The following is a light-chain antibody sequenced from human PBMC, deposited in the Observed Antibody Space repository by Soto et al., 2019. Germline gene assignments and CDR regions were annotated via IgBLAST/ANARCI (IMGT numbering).Light chain of an antibody. J-gene: IGKJ2*01. Sequence: DIQMTQSPSSLSASVGDRVTITCRACQSINTYLNWYQHKQVKVPKLLIYGVLTLESGVPSRFSGSGSGTDFTLTISSLQPEYFAVYYCQQSYSTPPTFGQGTKVEIK. CDR2: GVL. V-gene: IGKV1-39*01. CDR3: QQSYSTPPT. CDR1: QSINTY.